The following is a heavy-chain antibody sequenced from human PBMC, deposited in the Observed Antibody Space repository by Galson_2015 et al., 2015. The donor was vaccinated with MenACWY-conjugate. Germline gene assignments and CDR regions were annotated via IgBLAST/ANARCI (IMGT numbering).Heavy chain of an antibody. Sequence: SLRLSCAASGFIFSSYSMNWVRQAPGKGLEWVSSIDSSGSDIYHGASVKGRFTISRDNAKNSVFLQMNSLRAEDTAVYYCARGIGDYVDGSGDCWGQGTLVTVSS. CDR2: IDSSGSDI. D-gene: IGHD4-17*01. V-gene: IGHV3-21*01. CDR1: GFIFSSYS. J-gene: IGHJ4*02. CDR3: ARGIGDYVDGSGDC.